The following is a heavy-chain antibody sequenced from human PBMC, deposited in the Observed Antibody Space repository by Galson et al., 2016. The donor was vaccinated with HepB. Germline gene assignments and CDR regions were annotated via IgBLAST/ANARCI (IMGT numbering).Heavy chain of an antibody. CDR3: AKWGYHGSGSLTHFDY. V-gene: IGHV3-23*01. Sequence: SLRLSCAGSGFTFSTYGMTWVRQAPGKGLEWVALIGDSGTDTYYADSVKGRFTVSRDNSDNTPFLHMNSLRADDTAIYYCAKWGYHGSGSLTHFDYWGRGTLVTVSS. CDR1: GFTFSTYG. D-gene: IGHD3-10*01. J-gene: IGHJ4*02. CDR2: IGDSGTDT.